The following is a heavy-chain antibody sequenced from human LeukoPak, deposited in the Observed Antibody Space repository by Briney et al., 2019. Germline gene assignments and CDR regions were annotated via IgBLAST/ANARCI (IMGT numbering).Heavy chain of an antibody. J-gene: IGHJ4*02. CDR2: IIPIFGTA. D-gene: IGHD5-12*01. CDR3: AREYSGYDWSLGY. Sequence: SVKVSCKASGGTFSSYAISWVRQAPGQGLEWMGGIIPIFGTANYAQKFQGRVTITTDESTSTAYMELSSLRSEDTAVYYCAREYSGYDWSLGYWGQGTLVTVSS. CDR1: GGTFSSYA. V-gene: IGHV1-69*05.